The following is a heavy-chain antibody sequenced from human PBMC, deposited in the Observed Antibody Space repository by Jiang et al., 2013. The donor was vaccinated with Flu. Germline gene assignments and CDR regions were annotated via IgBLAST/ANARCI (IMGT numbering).Heavy chain of an antibody. J-gene: IGHJ6*02. CDR1: GYTFTSYD. Sequence: SGAEVKKPGASVKVSCKASGYTFTSYDINWVRQATGQGLEWMGWMNPNSGNTGYAQKFQGRVTMTRNTSISTAYMELSSLRSEDTAVYYCARGGVLLWFGEFGYYYYYGMDVWGQGTTVTVSS. D-gene: IGHD3-10*01. CDR2: MNPNSGNT. CDR3: ARGGVLLWFGEFGYYYYYGMDV. V-gene: IGHV1-8*01.